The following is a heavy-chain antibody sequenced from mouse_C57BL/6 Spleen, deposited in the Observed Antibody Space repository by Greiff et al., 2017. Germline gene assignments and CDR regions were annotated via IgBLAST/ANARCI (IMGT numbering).Heavy chain of an antibody. J-gene: IGHJ3*01. CDR1: GYTFTSYG. D-gene: IGHD4-1*01. CDR3: AREGDWGSFAY. V-gene: IGHV1-81*01. CDR2: IYPRSGNT. Sequence: VQLQQSGAELARPGASVKLSCKASGYTFTSYGISWVKQRPGQGLEWIGEIYPRSGNTYYNEKFKGKATLTADKSSSTAYMQLRSLTSEDSAVYFCAREGDWGSFAYWGQGTLVTVSA.